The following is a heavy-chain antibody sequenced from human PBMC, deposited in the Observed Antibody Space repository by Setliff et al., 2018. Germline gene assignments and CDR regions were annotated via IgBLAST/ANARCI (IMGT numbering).Heavy chain of an antibody. Sequence: SVKVSCKASGGTFSSYAISWVRQAPGQGLEWMGGIIPIFGTANYAQKFQGRVTMTRDTSTSTVYMDMSSLRSEDTAVYYCARDLWDMYSSSSGNLDYWGQGTMVTVSS. CDR3: ARDLWDMYSSSSGNLDY. CDR1: GGTFSSYA. CDR2: IIPIFGTA. D-gene: IGHD6-6*01. J-gene: IGHJ4*03. V-gene: IGHV1-69*05.